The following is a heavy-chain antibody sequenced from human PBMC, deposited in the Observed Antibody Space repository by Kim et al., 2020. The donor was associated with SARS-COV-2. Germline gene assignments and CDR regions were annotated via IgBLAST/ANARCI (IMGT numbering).Heavy chain of an antibody. D-gene: IGHD3-10*01. V-gene: IGHV4-59*13. CDR3: ARARRVEVPQAGQYYFDF. J-gene: IGHJ4*02. CDR2: STSIGRS. CDR1: GGSIGLFY. Sequence: SETLSLTCSISGGSIGLFYWNWIRQSPGKGLQWIGYSTSIGRSKYNLSLGSRVAVSVDTSKNRVSLSLRSLTAADTGVYYCARARRVEVPQAGQYYFDFWGQGTLVTVSS.